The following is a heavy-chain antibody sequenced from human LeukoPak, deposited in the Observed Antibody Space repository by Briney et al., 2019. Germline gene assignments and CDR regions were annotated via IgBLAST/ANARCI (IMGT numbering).Heavy chain of an antibody. D-gene: IGHD1-26*01. CDR2: INPSGGST. CDR1: GYTFTSYY. CDR3: ARELSIVGATTGGDY. J-gene: IGHJ4*02. Sequence: ASVKVSCKASGYTFTSYYMHWVRQAPGQGLEWMGIINPSGGSTSYAQKFQGRVTMTRDTSTSTVYMELSSLRSEDTAVYYCARELSIVGATTGGDYWGQGTLVTVSS. V-gene: IGHV1-46*01.